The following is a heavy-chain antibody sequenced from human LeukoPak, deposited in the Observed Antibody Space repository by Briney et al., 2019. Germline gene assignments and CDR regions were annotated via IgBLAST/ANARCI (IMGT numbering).Heavy chain of an antibody. Sequence: PGGSLRLSCVASGFTFSNYWMSWVRQAPGKGPEWVASIKQDGSEKFYVDSVKGRFTISKDNAKNSLYLQMNGLRAEDTAVYYCAREDHSKYEYWGQGTLVTVSS. V-gene: IGHV3-7*01. CDR3: AREDHSKYEY. CDR1: GFTFSNYW. CDR2: IKQDGSEK. J-gene: IGHJ4*02. D-gene: IGHD4-11*01.